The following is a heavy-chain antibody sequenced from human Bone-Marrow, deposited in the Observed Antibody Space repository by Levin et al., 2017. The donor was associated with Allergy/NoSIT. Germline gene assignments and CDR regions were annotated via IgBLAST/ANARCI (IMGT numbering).Heavy chain of an antibody. CDR2: IIPIFGTA. J-gene: IGHJ2*01. Sequence: SVKVSCKASGGTFSSYAISWVRQAPGQGLEWMGGIIPIFGTANYAQKFQGRVTITADKSTSTAYMELSSLRSEDTAVYYCAREGRGGVYYYDSSAHPNPNWYFDRWGRGTLVTVSS. V-gene: IGHV1-69*06. CDR1: GGTFSSYA. D-gene: IGHD3-22*01. CDR3: AREGRGGVYYYDSSAHPNPNWYFDR.